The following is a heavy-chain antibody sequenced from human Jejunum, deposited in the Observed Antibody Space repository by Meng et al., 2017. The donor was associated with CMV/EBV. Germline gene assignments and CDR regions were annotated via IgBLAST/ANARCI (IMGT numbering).Heavy chain of an antibody. CDR3: ARLHCSSTSCYVDC. J-gene: IGHJ4*02. CDR1: GDSVSSNNAA. V-gene: IGHV6-1*01. D-gene: IGHD2-2*01. Sequence: HLHQAGPGPVNPSPTPSLTCAISGDSVSSNNAAWNWIRQSPSRGLEWLGRTYYRSKWSNDYAVSVKSRITVNPDTSKNQFSLQLNSVTPEDTAVYYCARLHCSSTSCYVDCWGQGTLVTVSS. CDR2: TYYRSKWSN.